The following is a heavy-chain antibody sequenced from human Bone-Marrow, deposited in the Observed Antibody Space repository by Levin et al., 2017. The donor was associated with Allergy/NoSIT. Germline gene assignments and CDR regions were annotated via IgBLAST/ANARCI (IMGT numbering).Heavy chain of an antibody. D-gene: IGHD3-3*01. V-gene: IGHV4-59*01. J-gene: IGHJ6*03. CDR1: DASINVYY. Sequence: SETLSLTCTVSDASINVYYWTWIRQPPGKGLEWIGYIQNSGITNYNPPLRSRVTLSVDTSKNQFSLKLTSLTAADTAVYYCARGLLEWLPPTVHDNYYMDVWGKGTTVTVSS. CDR2: IQNSGIT. CDR3: ARGLLEWLPPTVHDNYYMDV.